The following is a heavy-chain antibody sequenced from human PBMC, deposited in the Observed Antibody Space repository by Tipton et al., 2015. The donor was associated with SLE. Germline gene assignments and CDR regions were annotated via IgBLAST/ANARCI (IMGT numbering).Heavy chain of an antibody. J-gene: IGHJ6*03. CDR3: ARVPRGYSYGPPDDYYYMDV. D-gene: IGHD5-18*01. V-gene: IGHV4-61*05. Sequence: TLSLTCTVSGGSISSSSYYWGWIRQPPGKGLEWIGYIYYSGSTNYNPSLKSRVTISVDTSKNQFSLKLSSVTAADTAVYYCARVPRGYSYGPPDDYYYMDVWGKGTTVTVSS. CDR2: IYYSGST. CDR1: GGSISSSSYY.